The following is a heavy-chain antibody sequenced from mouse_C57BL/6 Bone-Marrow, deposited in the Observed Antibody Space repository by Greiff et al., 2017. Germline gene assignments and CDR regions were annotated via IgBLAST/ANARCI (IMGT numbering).Heavy chain of an antibody. D-gene: IGHD1-1*01. CDR1: GYTFTSYW. J-gene: IGHJ4*01. CDR3: ARYRYGSSVYYYAMDY. Sequence: QVQLQQPGAELVKPGASVKMSCKASGYTFTSYWITWVKQRPGQGLEWIGDIYPGSGSTNYNEKLKSKATLTVDTSSSTASMQLSSLTSEDSAVYYCARYRYGSSVYYYAMDYWGQGTSVTVSS. CDR2: IYPGSGST. V-gene: IGHV1-55*01.